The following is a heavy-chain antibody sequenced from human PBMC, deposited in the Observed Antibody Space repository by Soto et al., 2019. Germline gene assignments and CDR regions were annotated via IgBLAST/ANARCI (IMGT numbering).Heavy chain of an antibody. Sequence: PWETLSLTSTVSGGSISSGGYYWSWIRQHTGKGLEWIGYIYYSGSTYYNPSLKSRVTISVDTSKNQFSLKLSSVTAADTAVYYCARDRGDDYSNNNWFDPWGQGTLVTVSS. V-gene: IGHV4-31*03. CDR3: ARDRGDDYSNNNWFDP. J-gene: IGHJ5*02. D-gene: IGHD4-4*01. CDR2: IYYSGST. CDR1: GGSISSGGYY.